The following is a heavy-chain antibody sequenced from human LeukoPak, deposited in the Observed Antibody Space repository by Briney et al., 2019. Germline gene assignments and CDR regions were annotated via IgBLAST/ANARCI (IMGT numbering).Heavy chain of an antibody. Sequence: PGGSLGLSCAASGFTFSDYGMHWVRQAPGKGLEWVATISYDGSNKYYADSVEGRFTISRDSSKNTLYLQINSLRTEDTAMFYCAKGGSSSIDHWGQGTLVTVSS. V-gene: IGHV3-30*18. CDR1: GFTFSDYG. J-gene: IGHJ4*02. CDR3: AKGGSSSIDH. CDR2: ISYDGSNK. D-gene: IGHD6-6*01.